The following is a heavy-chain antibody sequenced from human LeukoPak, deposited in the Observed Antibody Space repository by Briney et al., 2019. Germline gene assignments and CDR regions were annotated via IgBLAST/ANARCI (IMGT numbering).Heavy chain of an antibody. D-gene: IGHD3-10*01. CDR2: IKEDGSQK. CDR3: ARAGSLWFGESKLDY. Sequence: GGSLRLSCAPSGFSFSTYWMSWVRQAPGKGLEWVANIKEDGSQKYYVDSVKGRFTISRDNAKNSLYLQMNSLRAEDTAVFYCARAGSLWFGESKLDYWGQGTLVTVSS. V-gene: IGHV3-7*01. J-gene: IGHJ4*02. CDR1: GFSFSTYW.